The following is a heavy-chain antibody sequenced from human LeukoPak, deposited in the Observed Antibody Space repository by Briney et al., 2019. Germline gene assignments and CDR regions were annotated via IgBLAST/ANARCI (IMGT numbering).Heavy chain of an antibody. CDR2: IYYSGST. CDR3: ARDRAGWYIDY. V-gene: IGHV4-39*07. Sequence: PSETLSLTCTVSGDSISSSSSYWGWIRQPPGEGLEWIGSIYYSGSTNYNPSLKSRLTISVDTSKNQFSLKLSSVTAADTAVYYCARDRAGWYIDYWGQGTLVTVSS. D-gene: IGHD6-19*01. J-gene: IGHJ4*02. CDR1: GDSISSSSSY.